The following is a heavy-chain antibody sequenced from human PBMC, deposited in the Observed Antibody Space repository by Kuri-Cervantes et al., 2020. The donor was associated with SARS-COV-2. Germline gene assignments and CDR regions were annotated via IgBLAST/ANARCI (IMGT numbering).Heavy chain of an antibody. J-gene: IGHJ4*02. CDR2: IKQDGSEK. CDR1: GFTFSSYW. CDR3: RSQDTIIAVVIAARRGY. Sequence: GESLKISCAASGFTFSSYWMSWVRQAPGKGLEWVANIKQDGSEKYYVDSVKGRFTISRDNAKNSLYLQMNSLRAEDTAMYCCRSQDTIIAVVIAARRGYWGQGSLVTVSS. V-gene: IGHV3-7*03. D-gene: IGHD3-22*01.